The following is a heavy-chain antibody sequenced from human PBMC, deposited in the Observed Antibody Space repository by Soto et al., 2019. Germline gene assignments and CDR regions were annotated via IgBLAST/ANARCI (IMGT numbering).Heavy chain of an antibody. CDR3: AKDPTSVSVVGKFDH. V-gene: IGHV3-7*01. CDR1: GFTFSSYW. J-gene: IGHJ4*02. D-gene: IGHD6-19*01. CDR2: IKQDGREK. Sequence: PGWSLRLSCAASGFTFSSYWMTWVRQAPGKGLEWVANIKQDGREKYYVDSVKGRFIISRNNAKNSLYLQMNSLRAEDTAVYFCAKDPTSVSVVGKFDHWGQGAQVTVSS.